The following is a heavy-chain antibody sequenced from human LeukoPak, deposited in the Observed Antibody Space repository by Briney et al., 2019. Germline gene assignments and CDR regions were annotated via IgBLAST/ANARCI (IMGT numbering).Heavy chain of an antibody. CDR3: ASRTVRNWFDP. J-gene: IGHJ5*02. CDR2: INHSGST. V-gene: IGHV4-34*01. Sequence: PSETLSLTCAVYGGSFSGYYWGWIRQPPGKGLEWIGEINHSGSTNYNPSLKSRVTISVDTSKNQFSLKLSSVTAADTAVYYCASRTVRNWFDPWGQGTLVTVSS. D-gene: IGHD4-17*01. CDR1: GGSFSGYY.